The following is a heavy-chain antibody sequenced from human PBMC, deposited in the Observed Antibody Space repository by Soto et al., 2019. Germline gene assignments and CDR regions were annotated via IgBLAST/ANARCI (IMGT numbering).Heavy chain of an antibody. J-gene: IGHJ6*03. V-gene: IGHV3-23*01. CDR3: AKCPLGYYYYYMDV. D-gene: IGHD2-15*01. Sequence: WGSLRLSCAASGFTFSSYAMNWVRQAPGKGLEWVSAISGSGGSTYYADSVKGRFTISRDNSKNTLYLQMNSLRAEDTAVYYCAKCPLGYYYYYMDVWGKGTTVTVSS. CDR2: ISGSGGST. CDR1: GFTFSSYA.